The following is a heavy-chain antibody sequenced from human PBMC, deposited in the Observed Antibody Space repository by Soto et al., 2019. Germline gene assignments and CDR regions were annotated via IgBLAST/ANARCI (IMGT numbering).Heavy chain of an antibody. CDR1: GFTFSSYA. Sequence: GGSLRLSCAASGFTFSSYAMSWVRQAPGKGLEWVSAISGSGGSTYYADSVKGRFTISRDNSKNTLYLQMNSLRAEDTAVYYCAKRPPVVITHTTGFYWYFDLWGRGTLVTVSS. V-gene: IGHV3-23*01. D-gene: IGHD3-22*01. J-gene: IGHJ2*01. CDR3: AKRPPVVITHTTGFYWYFDL. CDR2: ISGSGGST.